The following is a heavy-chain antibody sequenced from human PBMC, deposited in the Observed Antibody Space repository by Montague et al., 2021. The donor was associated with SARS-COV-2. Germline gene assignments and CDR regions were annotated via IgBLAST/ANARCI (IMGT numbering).Heavy chain of an antibody. D-gene: IGHD3-3*01. V-gene: IGHV4-61*02. CDR2: LLTSGAT. Sequence: TLSLTCTVSGDSITSKTHYWDWVRQSAGKGLEWIGRLLTSGATNFNPSLKSRLTIYRDTSKNEFYLKLSSVTAADTAVYYCARDSPHFDFWRGHYGDKYYMDIWGKGTTVTV. CDR1: GDSITSKTHY. CDR3: ARDSPHFDFWRGHYGDKYYMDI. J-gene: IGHJ6*03.